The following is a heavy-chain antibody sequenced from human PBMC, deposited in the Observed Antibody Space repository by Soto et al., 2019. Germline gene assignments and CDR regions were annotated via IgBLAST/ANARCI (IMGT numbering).Heavy chain of an antibody. Sequence: SETLSLTCTVSGGSISSGGYYWSWIRQHPGKGLEWIGYIYYSGSTYYNPSLKSRVTISVDTSKNQFSLKLSSVTAADTAVYYCAREKVTTVTTEGFDYWGQGTLVTVSS. J-gene: IGHJ4*02. D-gene: IGHD4-17*01. CDR1: GGSISSGGYY. V-gene: IGHV4-31*03. CDR3: AREKVTTVTTEGFDY. CDR2: IYYSGST.